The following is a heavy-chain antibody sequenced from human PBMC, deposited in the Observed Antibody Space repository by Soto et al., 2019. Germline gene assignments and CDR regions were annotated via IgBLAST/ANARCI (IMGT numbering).Heavy chain of an antibody. J-gene: IGHJ4*02. Sequence: PGGSLRLSCAASGFTFSSFALSWVRQAPGKGLEWVSAISGSGDGTDYADSVKGRFTISRDNSKNTLYLQMYSLRAEDTAVYYCAGPGYSSQDYWGQGALVTVSS. CDR2: ISGSGDGT. CDR3: AGPGYSSQDY. CDR1: GFTFSSFA. V-gene: IGHV3-23*01. D-gene: IGHD5-18*01.